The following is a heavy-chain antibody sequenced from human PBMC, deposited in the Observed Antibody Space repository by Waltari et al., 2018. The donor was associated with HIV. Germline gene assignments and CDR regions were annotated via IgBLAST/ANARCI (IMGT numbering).Heavy chain of an antibody. Sequence: QVQLQASGPGLVKPSETLSLTCTVSGGSISSYYWRWIRQPPGKGLEWIGYIYYSGSTNYNPSLKSRVTISVDTSKNQFSLKLSSVTAADTAVYYCARGVAFGGYYYGMDVWGQGTTVTVSS. CDR2: IYYSGST. J-gene: IGHJ6*02. CDR1: GGSISSYY. CDR3: ARGVAFGGYYYGMDV. D-gene: IGHD2-21*01. V-gene: IGHV4-59*01.